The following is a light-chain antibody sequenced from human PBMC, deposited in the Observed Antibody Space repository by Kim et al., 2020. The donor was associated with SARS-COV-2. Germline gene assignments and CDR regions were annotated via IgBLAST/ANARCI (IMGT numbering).Light chain of an antibody. CDR1: SGSIASNY. J-gene: IGLJ3*02. Sequence: GTTVTFSCTRSSGSIASNYVQWYQQRPGSAPTTVIYEDNQRPSGVPDRFSGSIDSSSNSASLTISGLKTEDEADYYCQSYDSSNRVFGGGTQLTVL. CDR2: EDN. CDR3: QSYDSSNRV. V-gene: IGLV6-57*03.